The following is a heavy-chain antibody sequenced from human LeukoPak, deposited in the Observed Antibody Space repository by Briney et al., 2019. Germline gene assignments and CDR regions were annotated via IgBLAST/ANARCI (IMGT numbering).Heavy chain of an antibody. CDR3: AKALEYSGSGTPGAFDF. Sequence: PGGSLRLSCAASEFTFSSYGMHWVRQAPGKVLEWVTFIRYDGSTQYYINSVKGRFTISRDNAKNTMYLQMNSLRAEDTAIYYCAKALEYSGSGTPGAFDFWGQGTLVTVSA. V-gene: IGHV3-30*02. D-gene: IGHD3-10*01. J-gene: IGHJ4*02. CDR2: IRYDGSTQ. CDR1: EFTFSSYG.